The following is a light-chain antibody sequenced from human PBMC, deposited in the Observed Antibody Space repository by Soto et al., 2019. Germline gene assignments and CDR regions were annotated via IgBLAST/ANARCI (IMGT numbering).Light chain of an antibody. Sequence: DIQITPSPSLLSASFGGRVTIPCRAGQSISNWLAWYQQKPAKAPKRLIYDASSFESRVTPRFSSSRAWTEFTPTISSLQPDDFATYYCQQYSSYSPLTFGGGTKVDIK. CDR3: QQYSSYSPLT. CDR1: QSISNW. CDR2: DAS. V-gene: IGKV1-5*01. J-gene: IGKJ4*01.